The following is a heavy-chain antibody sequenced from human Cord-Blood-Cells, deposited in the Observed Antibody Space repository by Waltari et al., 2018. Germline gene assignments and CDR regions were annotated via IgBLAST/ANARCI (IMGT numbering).Heavy chain of an antibody. CDR3: ARGGDCSSTSCYWFDP. J-gene: IGHJ5*02. V-gene: IGHV1-8*03. CDR2: MNPHRGNT. D-gene: IGHD2-2*01. Sequence: QVQLVQSGAEVKKPGASVKVSCKASGYTFTSYDINWVRQATGQGLEWKGWMNPHRGNTGYVQKFQGRGHITRNTSISTAYVELSSLRSEDTAVYYCARGGDCSSTSCYWFDPWGQGTLVTVSS. CDR1: GYTFTSYD.